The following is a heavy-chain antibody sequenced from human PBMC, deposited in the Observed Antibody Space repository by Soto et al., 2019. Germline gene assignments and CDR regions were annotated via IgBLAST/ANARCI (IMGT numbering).Heavy chain of an antibody. CDR1: GFTFSSSW. J-gene: IGHJ4*02. CDR3: ARDRGYSSYDY. D-gene: IGHD5-18*01. Sequence: EVQLVESGGGLVQPGGSLRLSCAASGFTFSSSWMNWVRQAPGKGLEWVAGIKEDGSEKYYVDIVKGRFTISRDNVENSLYLQMNSLRGEDSAVYFCARDRGYSSYDYWGLVTLVTVSS. V-gene: IGHV3-7*01. CDR2: IKEDGSEK.